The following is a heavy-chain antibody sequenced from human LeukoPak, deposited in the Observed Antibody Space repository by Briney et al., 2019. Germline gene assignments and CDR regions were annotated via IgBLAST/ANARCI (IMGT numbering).Heavy chain of an antibody. D-gene: IGHD1-1*01. CDR2: IIPIFGTA. J-gene: IGHJ3*02. CDR1: GYTFTGYY. CDR3: AGDEIKMTGRGAFDI. V-gene: IGHV1-69*13. Sequence: SVKVSCKASGYTFTGYYMHWVRQAPGQGLEWMGGIIPIFGTANYAQKFQGRVTITADESTSTAYMDLSSLRSEDTAFYYCAGDEIKMTGRGAFDIWGQGTMVTVSS.